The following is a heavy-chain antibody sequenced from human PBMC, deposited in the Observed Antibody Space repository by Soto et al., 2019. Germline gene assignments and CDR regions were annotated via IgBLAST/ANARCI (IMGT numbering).Heavy chain of an antibody. Sequence: GESLKISCKGSGYSFTSYWISWVRQMPGKGLEWMGRIDPSDSYTNYSPSFQGHVTISAGKSISTAYLQWSSLKASDTAMYYCARHIRGIAVAGSDYWGQGTLVTVSS. D-gene: IGHD6-19*01. J-gene: IGHJ4*02. CDR1: GYSFTSYW. V-gene: IGHV5-10-1*01. CDR3: ARHIRGIAVAGSDY. CDR2: IDPSDSYT.